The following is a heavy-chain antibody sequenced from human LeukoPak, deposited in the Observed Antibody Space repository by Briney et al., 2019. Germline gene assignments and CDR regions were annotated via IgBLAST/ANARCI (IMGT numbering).Heavy chain of an antibody. Sequence: GALRLSCAASGFTFSSYGMHWVRQAPGKGLEWVAFIRYDGNNKYYVDSVKGRFTISRDNSKNTLYLQMNSLRAEDTAVYYCAKTMSPYYYDSSGFWGQGTLVTVSS. V-gene: IGHV3-30*02. CDR1: GFTFSSYG. CDR2: IRYDGNNK. CDR3: AKTMSPYYYDSSGF. J-gene: IGHJ4*02. D-gene: IGHD3-22*01.